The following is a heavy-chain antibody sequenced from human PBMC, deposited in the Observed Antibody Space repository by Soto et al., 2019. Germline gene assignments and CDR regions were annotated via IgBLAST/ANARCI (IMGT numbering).Heavy chain of an antibody. J-gene: IGHJ4*02. CDR3: ARGHGRFAH. V-gene: IGHV4-34*01. CDR1: GGCFTRCY. Sequence: SQTRSLTCDVAGGCFTRCYWAWISQPPGKGLEWIGEINHSGFTNYNPSLTGRVTISLDTSRSQFSLKLDSLTAADTAFYFCARGHGRFAHWGQGTLVTVSS. CDR2: INHSGFT.